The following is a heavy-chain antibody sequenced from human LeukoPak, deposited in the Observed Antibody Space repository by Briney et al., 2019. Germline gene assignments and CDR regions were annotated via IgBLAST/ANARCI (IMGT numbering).Heavy chain of an antibody. V-gene: IGHV3-23*01. CDR1: GFTFSSYA. Sequence: PGGSLRLSCAASGFTFSSYAMSWVRQAPGKGLEWVSAISGSGGSTYYADSVKGRFTISRDNSKNTLYLQMNSLRAEDTVVYYCAKPYSSGHDAFDIWGQGTMVTVSS. J-gene: IGHJ3*02. D-gene: IGHD6-19*01. CDR3: AKPYSSGHDAFDI. CDR2: ISGSGGST.